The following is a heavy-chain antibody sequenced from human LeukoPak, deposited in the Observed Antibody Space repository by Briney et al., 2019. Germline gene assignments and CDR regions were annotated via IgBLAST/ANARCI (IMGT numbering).Heavy chain of an antibody. J-gene: IGHJ4*02. Sequence: ASVKVSCKVSGYTLTELSMHWVRQAPGKGLEWVGGFDLEDGETVYAQKFQGRVTMTEDTSSDTAYMDLGSLRSEDTAVYYCATAFRNYDFWSGPGFDYWGQGTLVTVSS. CDR3: ATAFRNYDFWSGPGFDY. V-gene: IGHV1-24*01. CDR2: FDLEDGET. D-gene: IGHD3-3*01. CDR1: GYTLTELS.